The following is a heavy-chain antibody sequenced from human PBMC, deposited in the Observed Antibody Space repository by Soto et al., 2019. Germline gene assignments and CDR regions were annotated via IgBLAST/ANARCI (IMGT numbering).Heavy chain of an antibody. CDR3: ARQGPIVVVPAALRYYGMDV. CDR2: IDPSDSYT. V-gene: IGHV5-10-1*01. Sequence: PGESLKISCKGSGYSFTSYRISWVRQMPGKGLEWMGRIDPSDSYTNYSPSFQGHVTISADKSISTAYLQWSSLKASDTAMYYCARQGPIVVVPAALRYYGMDVWGQGTTVTVSS. D-gene: IGHD2-2*01. CDR1: GYSFTSYR. J-gene: IGHJ6*02.